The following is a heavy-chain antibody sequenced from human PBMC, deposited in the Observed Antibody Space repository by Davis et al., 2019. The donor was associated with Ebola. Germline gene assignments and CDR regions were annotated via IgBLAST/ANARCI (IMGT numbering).Heavy chain of an antibody. V-gene: IGHV3-33*01. CDR3: AREYYDLAYGMDV. D-gene: IGHD3-3*01. J-gene: IGHJ6*02. Sequence: PGGSLRLSCAASGFTFSSYGMHWVRQAPGKGLEWVAVIWYDGSNKYYADSVKGRFTISRDNSKNTLYLQMNSLRAEDTAVYYCAREYYDLAYGMDVWGQGTTVTVSS. CDR2: IWYDGSNK. CDR1: GFTFSSYG.